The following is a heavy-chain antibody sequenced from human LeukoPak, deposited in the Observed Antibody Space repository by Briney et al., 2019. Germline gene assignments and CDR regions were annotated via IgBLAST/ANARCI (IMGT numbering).Heavy chain of an antibody. CDR3: ARDGDYYDSRGDAFDI. CDR1: EFTFSTYD. J-gene: IGHJ3*02. CDR2: INIAGET. D-gene: IGHD3-22*01. Sequence: GGSLRLSCTTSEFTFSTYDMHWVRQATGKGLEWVSGINIAGETYYPGSVKGRFTISRDNAKNSLFLQMNSLRAEDTAVYYCARDGDYYDSRGDAFDIWGQGAMVTVAS. V-gene: IGHV3-13*04.